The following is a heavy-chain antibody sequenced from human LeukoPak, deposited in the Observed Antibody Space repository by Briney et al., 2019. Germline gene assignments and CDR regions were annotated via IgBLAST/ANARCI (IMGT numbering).Heavy chain of an antibody. CDR3: ARAYSGYDLGFDY. D-gene: IGHD5-12*01. V-gene: IGHV4-4*02. Sequence: PSGTLSLTCGVSGGSISSSNWWSWXRQPPXXXXEWIGEIYHSGSTNYSPSLKSRLSIPVDKSKNQFSLKLSSVTAADTAVYYCARAYSGYDLGFDYWGQGTLVTVSS. CDR1: GGSISSSNW. CDR2: IYHSGST. J-gene: IGHJ4*02.